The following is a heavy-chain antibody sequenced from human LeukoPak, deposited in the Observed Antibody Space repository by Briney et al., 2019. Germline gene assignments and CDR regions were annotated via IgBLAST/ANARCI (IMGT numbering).Heavy chain of an antibody. D-gene: IGHD1-26*01. CDR2: INSDGSDM. CDR3: ARDSRWYNGRYYDEGIDY. CDR1: GFSFSIYA. V-gene: IGHV3-74*01. J-gene: IGHJ4*02. Sequence: GGSLRLSCAASGFSFSIYAMHWVRQAPGKGLVWVSRINSDGSDMSYADSVKGRFTISRDNAKNTVYLQMNSLRAEDTAVYYCARDSRWYNGRYYDEGIDYWGQGTLVTVSS.